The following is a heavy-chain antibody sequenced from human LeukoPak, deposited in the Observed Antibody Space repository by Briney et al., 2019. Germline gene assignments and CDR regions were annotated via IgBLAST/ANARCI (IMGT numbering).Heavy chain of an antibody. CDR1: SESFSGYF. Sequence: SETLSLTCRVYSESFSGYFWTYIRQPPGGGLEWIGDINHRGSTNYNPSLKSRVTISVDTSKNQFSLRLTSVTAADTAVYYCARGSIYYGDSSAYFDYWGQGSLVTVSS. CDR2: INHRGST. D-gene: IGHD3-22*01. CDR3: ARGSIYYGDSSAYFDY. V-gene: IGHV4-34*01. J-gene: IGHJ4*02.